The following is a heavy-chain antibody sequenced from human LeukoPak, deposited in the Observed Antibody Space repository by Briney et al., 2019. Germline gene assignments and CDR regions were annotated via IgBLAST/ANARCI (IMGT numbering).Heavy chain of an antibody. D-gene: IGHD3-10*01. CDR3: AKGSLWFGGLYYFDY. CDR1: GLTFSSYW. Sequence: GGSLRLSCAASGLTFSSYWMHWVRQAPGKGLVWVSRINTDGSTTNYADSVKGRFTISRDNSKNTLYLQMNSLRAEDTAVYYCAKGSLWFGGLYYFDYWGQGTLVTVSS. J-gene: IGHJ4*02. V-gene: IGHV3-74*01. CDR2: INTDGSTT.